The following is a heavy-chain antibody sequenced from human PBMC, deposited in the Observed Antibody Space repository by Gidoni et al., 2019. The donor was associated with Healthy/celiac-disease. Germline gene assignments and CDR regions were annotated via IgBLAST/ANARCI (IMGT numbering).Heavy chain of an antibody. CDR2: ISSSSSTI. Sequence: EVQLVESGGGLVQPGGSLRLSCAASGFTFSSYGMNWVRQAPGKGLEWVSYISSSSSTIYYADSVKGRFTISRDNAKNSLYLQMNSLRAEDTAVYYCARVAPQGYSYGWVDVWGKGTTVTVSS. CDR3: ARVAPQGYSYGWVDV. CDR1: GFTFSSYG. J-gene: IGHJ6*04. D-gene: IGHD5-18*01. V-gene: IGHV3-48*01.